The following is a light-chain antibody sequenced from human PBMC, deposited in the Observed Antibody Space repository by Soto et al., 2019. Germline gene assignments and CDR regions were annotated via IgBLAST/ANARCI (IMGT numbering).Light chain of an antibody. CDR1: QSISSW. CDR3: QQYNSYAGVT. Sequence: DIQMTQSPSTLSASVGDRVTIACRASQSISSWLAWYQQKPGKAPKLLIYKAYSLESGVPSRFSGSGSGTEFTLTISSLQPDDFATYYCQQYNSYAGVTFGPGTKVDIK. V-gene: IGKV1-5*03. CDR2: KAY. J-gene: IGKJ3*01.